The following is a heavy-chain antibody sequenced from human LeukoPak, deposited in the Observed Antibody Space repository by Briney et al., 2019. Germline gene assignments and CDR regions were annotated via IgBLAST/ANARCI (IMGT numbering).Heavy chain of an antibody. J-gene: IGHJ4*02. CDR2: IWNDGSNK. D-gene: IGHD6-19*01. CDR3: ARAPPYNSGWYVDY. Sequence: PGRSLRLSCAASGFTFSSYGMHWVRRAPGKGLEWVAVIWNDGSNKAYADSVKGRFTISRDNSKNTLFLQMSTLRAEDTAVYYCARAPPYNSGWYVDYWGQGTLVTVSS. V-gene: IGHV3-33*01. CDR1: GFTFSSYG.